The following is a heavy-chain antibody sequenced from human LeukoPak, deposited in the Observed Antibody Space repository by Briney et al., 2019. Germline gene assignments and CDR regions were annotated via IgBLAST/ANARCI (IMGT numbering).Heavy chain of an antibody. D-gene: IGHD3-22*01. J-gene: IGHJ5*02. CDR1: GGSINSSSYY. CDR2: MYYSGNT. CDR3: ARRTVYYYDTSVPLRGWFDP. Sequence: SETLSLTCTLSGGSINSSSYYWAWIRQPPGKGLEWIGSMYYSGNTYYNPSLRSRVFISGDTSKNQFSLKLRSVTAADTAVYYCARRTVYYYDTSVPLRGWFDPWGQGTLVTVSS. V-gene: IGHV4-39*01.